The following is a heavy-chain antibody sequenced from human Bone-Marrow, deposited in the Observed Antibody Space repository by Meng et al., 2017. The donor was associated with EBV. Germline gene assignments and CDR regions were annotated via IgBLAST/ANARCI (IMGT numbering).Heavy chain of an antibody. Sequence: LPEPGPGLVKPSEPLSTTCVFAGVSVNSGTYHWSWIRQSPGKGLEWIGYIYDTGTTIYNPSLNSRVTILLETSKNQFSLRLHSVTTADTAVYYCAKSRSSTPGIVDDWGQGTLVTVSS. V-gene: IGHV4-61*01. CDR1: GVSVNSGTYH. J-gene: IGHJ4*02. CDR3: AKSRSSTPGIVDD. CDR2: IYDTGTT. D-gene: IGHD2/OR15-2a*01.